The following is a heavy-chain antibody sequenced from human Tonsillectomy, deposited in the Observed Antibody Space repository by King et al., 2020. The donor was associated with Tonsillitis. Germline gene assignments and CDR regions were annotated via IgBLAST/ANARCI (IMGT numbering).Heavy chain of an antibody. CDR1: GFTFSSYG. V-gene: IGHV3-33*08. CDR2: IWYDGSNK. Sequence: VQLVESGGGVVQPGRSLRLSCAASGFTFSSYGMHWVRQAPGKGLEWVAVIWYDGSNKNYADSVKGRFTISRDNSKNTLYLQMNSLRAEDTAVYYCARDYGDEWEFSRVGYFDYWGQGTLVTVSS. CDR3: ARDYGDEWEFSRVGYFDY. J-gene: IGHJ4*02. D-gene: IGHD3-9*01.